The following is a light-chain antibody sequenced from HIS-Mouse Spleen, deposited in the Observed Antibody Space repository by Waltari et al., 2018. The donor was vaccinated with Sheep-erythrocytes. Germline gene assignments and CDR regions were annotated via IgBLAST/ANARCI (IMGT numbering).Light chain of an antibody. J-gene: IGLJ3*02. CDR1: SSDVGSYNL. CDR3: CSYAGSSTPWV. Sequence: QSALTQPASVSGSPGQSITISCTGTSSDVGSYNLVSWYQQHPGKAPKLMIYEGSKRPSGVSNRLSGSTSGNTASLTISGLQAEDEADYYCCSYAGSSTPWVFGGGTKLTVL. V-gene: IGLV2-23*01. CDR2: EGS.